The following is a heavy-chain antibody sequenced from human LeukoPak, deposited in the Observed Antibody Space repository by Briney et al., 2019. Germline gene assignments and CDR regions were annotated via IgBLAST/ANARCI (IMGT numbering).Heavy chain of an antibody. CDR2: IRSKANSYAT. Sequence: GGSLRLSCAASGFTFSGSAMHWVRQASRKGLEWVGRIRSKANSYATAYAASVKGRFTISRDDSKNTAYLQMNSLKTEDTAVYYCTIRLGYCSSTSCYQFDYWGQGTLVTVSS. CDR1: GFTFSGSA. D-gene: IGHD2-2*01. V-gene: IGHV3-73*01. CDR3: TIRLGYCSSTSCYQFDY. J-gene: IGHJ4*02.